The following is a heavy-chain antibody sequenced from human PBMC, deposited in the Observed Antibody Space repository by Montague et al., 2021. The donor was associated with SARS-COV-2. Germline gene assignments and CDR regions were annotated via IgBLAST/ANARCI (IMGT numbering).Heavy chain of an antibody. D-gene: IGHD6-19*01. Sequence: SETLSLTCAISGGSISSSNWWSWVRQLPGKGLEWIGEIYHSGSTNYNPSLKSRVTISVDRSKNQFSLKLSAVTAADTAVYYCARSRGNLQWPFYYYYGMDVWGQGTTVTVSS. CDR2: IYHSGST. J-gene: IGHJ6*02. V-gene: IGHV4-4*02. CDR3: ARSRGNLQWPFYYYYGMDV. CDR1: GGSISSSNW.